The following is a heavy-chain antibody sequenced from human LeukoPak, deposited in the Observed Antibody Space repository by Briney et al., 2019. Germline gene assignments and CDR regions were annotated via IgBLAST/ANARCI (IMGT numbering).Heavy chain of an antibody. J-gene: IGHJ6*02. CDR1: GYTFTSYD. Sequence: ASVKVSCKASGYTFTSYDINWVRQATGQVLEWMGWMNPNSGNTGYAQKFQGRVTMTRNTSISTAYMELSSLRSEDTAVYYCAREIAVAGTSTYYYYYGMDVWGQGTTVTVSS. CDR2: MNPNSGNT. D-gene: IGHD6-19*01. V-gene: IGHV1-8*01. CDR3: AREIAVAGTSTYYYYYGMDV.